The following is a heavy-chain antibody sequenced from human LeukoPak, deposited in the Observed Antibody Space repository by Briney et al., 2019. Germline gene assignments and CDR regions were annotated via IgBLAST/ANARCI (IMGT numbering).Heavy chain of an antibody. J-gene: IGHJ4*02. CDR2: INNDGSDT. D-gene: IGHD5-12*01. V-gene: IGHV3-74*01. CDR1: GFTFSWYW. Sequence: QPGGSLRISCAASGFTFSWYWMHWVRQAPGKGLVLVSRINNDGSDTNYTDSVKGRFTISRDNAKNTLYLQMDSLRAEDTAVYYCARGGSRYTNFDYWGQGTLVTVSS. CDR3: ARGGSRYTNFDY.